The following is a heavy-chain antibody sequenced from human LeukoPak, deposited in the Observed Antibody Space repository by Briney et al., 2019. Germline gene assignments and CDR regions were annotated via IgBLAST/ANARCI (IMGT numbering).Heavy chain of an antibody. J-gene: IGHJ4*02. CDR1: GFTFDDYA. CDR3: AKAQERRYSGYDWSDYFDY. D-gene: IGHD5-12*01. CDR2: ISWNSDSI. V-gene: IGHV3-9*01. Sequence: PGGSLRLSWAASGFTFDDYAMHWVRQAAGKGLEWVSVISWNSDSIGYADSVKGRFTISRDNAKNSLYLQMNSLRAEDTALYYCAKAQERRYSGYDWSDYFDYWGQGTLVTVSS.